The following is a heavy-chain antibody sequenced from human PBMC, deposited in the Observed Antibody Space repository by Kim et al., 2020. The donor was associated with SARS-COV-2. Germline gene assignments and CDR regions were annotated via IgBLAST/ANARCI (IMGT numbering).Heavy chain of an antibody. D-gene: IGHD1-26*01. Sequence: GASLKISCAXSGFTFSSYAMSWVRQAPGKGLEWVSGISGSGGSTYYADSVKGRFTISRDNSKNTLYLQMNSLRAEDTAVYYCAKESGSYYAEASDYWGQGTLVTVSS. CDR3: AKESGSYYAEASDY. V-gene: IGHV3-23*01. CDR1: GFTFSSYA. CDR2: ISGSGGST. J-gene: IGHJ4*02.